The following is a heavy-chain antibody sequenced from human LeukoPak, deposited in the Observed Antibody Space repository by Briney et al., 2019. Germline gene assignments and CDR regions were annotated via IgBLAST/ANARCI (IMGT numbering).Heavy chain of an antibody. CDR1: GGTFSSYA. CDR3: ARGEGSGWFLADYYYMDV. V-gene: IGHV1-69*05. CDR2: IIPIFGTA. Sequence: SVKVSCKASGGTFSSYAISWVRQAPGQGREWMGRIIPIFGTANYAQKFQGRVTITTDESTSTAYMELSSLRSEDTAVYYCARGEGSGWFLADYYYMDVWGKGTTVTVSS. J-gene: IGHJ6*03. D-gene: IGHD6-19*01.